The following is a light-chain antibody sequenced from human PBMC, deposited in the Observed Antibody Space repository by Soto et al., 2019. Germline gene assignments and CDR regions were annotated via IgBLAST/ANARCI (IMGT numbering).Light chain of an antibody. Sequence: NFMLTQPHSVSESPGKTVIISCTRSSGTIANNYVQWYQQRPGSAPTAVIYDDNQRPSGVPDRFYGSIDRSSNSASLTISGLKTEDEADYYCQSYDNTNLLVFGGGTKLTVL. CDR2: DDN. J-gene: IGLJ2*01. CDR3: QSYDNTNLLV. V-gene: IGLV6-57*03. CDR1: SGTIANNY.